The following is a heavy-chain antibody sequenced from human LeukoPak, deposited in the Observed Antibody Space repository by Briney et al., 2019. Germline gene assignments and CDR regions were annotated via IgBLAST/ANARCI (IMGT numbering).Heavy chain of an antibody. D-gene: IGHD6-6*01. J-gene: IGHJ4*02. Sequence: SQTLSLTCTVSGGSINSGIYYWSWIRQPAGKGLEWIGRIYTSGSTNYNPSLKSRVTISVDTSKNQFSLKLSSVTAADTAVYYCARDPYGSSSADYWGQGTLVTVSS. CDR3: ARDPYGSSSADY. CDR2: IYTSGST. V-gene: IGHV4-61*02. CDR1: GGSINSGIYY.